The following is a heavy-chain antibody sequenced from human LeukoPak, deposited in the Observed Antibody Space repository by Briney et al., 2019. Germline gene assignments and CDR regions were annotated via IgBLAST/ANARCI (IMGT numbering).Heavy chain of an antibody. V-gene: IGHV3-30*18. Sequence: PGGSLRLSCAASGFTFSSYGMHWVRQAPGKGLEWVAVISYDGSNKYYADSVKGRFSISRDNSKNTLYLQMNSLRAEDTAVYYCAKDKVDTAMVSYVDYWGQGTLVTVSS. CDR2: ISYDGSNK. D-gene: IGHD5-18*01. CDR3: AKDKVDTAMVSYVDY. J-gene: IGHJ4*02. CDR1: GFTFSSYG.